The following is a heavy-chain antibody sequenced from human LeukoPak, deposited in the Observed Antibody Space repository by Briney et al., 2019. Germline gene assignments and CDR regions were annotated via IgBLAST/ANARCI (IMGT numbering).Heavy chain of an antibody. CDR1: GDFLSSFD. CDR2: IYYSGST. J-gene: IGHJ4*02. D-gene: IGHD5-18*01. V-gene: IGHV4-59*01. Sequence: SETLSLTRTVSGDFLSSFDWRWLRQPPGKGLEWIGYIYYSGSTNYNPSLKSRVTISVDTSKNQFSLKLSSVTAADTAVYYCARVRGYSFPFDYWGQGTLVTVSS. CDR3: ARVRGYSFPFDY.